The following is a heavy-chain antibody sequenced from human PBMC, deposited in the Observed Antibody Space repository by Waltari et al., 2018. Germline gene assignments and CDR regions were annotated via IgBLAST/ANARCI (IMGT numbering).Heavy chain of an antibody. CDR1: GFTVSSNY. CDR3: ARADSVRQLALDY. V-gene: IGHV3-53*02. CDR2: IYSGGST. Sequence: EVQLVETGGGLIQPGGSLRLSCAASGFTVSSNYMSWVRQAPGKGLEWVSVIYSGGSTYYADSVKGRFTISRDNSKNTLYLQMNSLRAEDTAVYYCARADSVRQLALDYWGQGTLVAVSS. J-gene: IGHJ4*02. D-gene: IGHD6-6*01.